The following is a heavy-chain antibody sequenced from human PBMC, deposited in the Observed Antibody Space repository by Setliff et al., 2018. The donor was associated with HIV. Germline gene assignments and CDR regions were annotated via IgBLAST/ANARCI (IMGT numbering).Heavy chain of an antibody. D-gene: IGHD5-12*01. CDR1: GGSVIKDNFY. CDR2: LYDTGRT. J-gene: IGHJ6*03. CDR3: VNSGYDGDYYYYYMDV. V-gene: IGHV4-39*01. Sequence: LSLTCSVSGGSVIKDNFYWGWIRQAPAKGLEWIGTLYDTGRTYYNPPLKSRVSIFVDTTKNEFSLNLRSVTAADTAVYFCVNSGYDGDYYYYYMDVWGKGTTVTAP.